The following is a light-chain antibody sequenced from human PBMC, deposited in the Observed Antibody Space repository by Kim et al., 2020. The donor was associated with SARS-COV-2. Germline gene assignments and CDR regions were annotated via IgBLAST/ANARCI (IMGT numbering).Light chain of an antibody. CDR1: QSVTSN. V-gene: IGKV3-15*01. CDR2: GAS. J-gene: IGKJ2*01. Sequence: VSPVDRATPSCRASQSVTSNFAWYQQRPGQAPRLLIYGASIRATGIPDRFSGSGSGTEFTLTISSLQPEDFALYYCQQYNRWPPYIFGQGTKLEI. CDR3: QQYNRWPPYI.